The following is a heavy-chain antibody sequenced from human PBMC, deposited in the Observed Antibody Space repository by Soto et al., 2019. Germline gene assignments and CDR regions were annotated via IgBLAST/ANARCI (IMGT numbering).Heavy chain of an antibody. V-gene: IGHV1-69*06. D-gene: IGHD1-26*01. CDR1: GGTFSSYA. Sequence: SVKVSCKACGGTFSSYAISWVRQAPGQGLEWMGGIIPIFGTANYAQKFQGRVTITADKSTSTAYMELSSLRSEDTAVYYCARPRMPIVGATVWFDPWGQGTLVTVSS. J-gene: IGHJ5*02. CDR3: ARPRMPIVGATVWFDP. CDR2: IIPIFGTA.